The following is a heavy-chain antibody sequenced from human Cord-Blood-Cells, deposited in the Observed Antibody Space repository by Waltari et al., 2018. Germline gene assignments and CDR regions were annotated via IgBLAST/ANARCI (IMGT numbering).Heavy chain of an antibody. CDR3: ARSLYCGGDCYWYFDL. Sequence: QLQMQESGPGLVKPSETLSLTCTVSGGSISSSSYYWGWLRQTPGKGLEWFGSIYYSGSTYYNPSLKSRVTISVDTSKNQFSLKLSSVTAADTAVYYCARSLYCGGDCYWYFDLWGRGTLVTVSS. V-gene: IGHV4-39*01. D-gene: IGHD2-21*01. J-gene: IGHJ2*01. CDR2: IYYSGST. CDR1: GGSISSSSYY.